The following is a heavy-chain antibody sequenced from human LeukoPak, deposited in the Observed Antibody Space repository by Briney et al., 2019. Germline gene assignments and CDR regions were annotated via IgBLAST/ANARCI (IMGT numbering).Heavy chain of an antibody. D-gene: IGHD6-19*01. CDR1: GFTFSKYW. CDR2: INTDGTVT. Sequence: GGSLRLSCAASGFTFSKYWMLWVRQAPGKGLENVSRINTDGTVTTYADSVKGRFTVSRDNADNTMFLQMNSVRDEDTAVYYCATKQWLAPPPDSWGQGTPVTVSS. V-gene: IGHV3-74*01. CDR3: ATKQWLAPPPDS. J-gene: IGHJ4*02.